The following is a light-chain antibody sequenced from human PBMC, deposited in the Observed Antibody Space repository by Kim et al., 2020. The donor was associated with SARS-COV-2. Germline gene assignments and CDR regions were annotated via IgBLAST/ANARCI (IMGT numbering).Light chain of an antibody. CDR2: AAS. V-gene: IGKV1-8*01. J-gene: IGKJ1*01. CDR3: QQYYSYPRT. CDR1: QGISSY. Sequence: AIRMTQSPSSLSASTGDRVTITCRASQGISSYLAWYQQKPGKAPKLLNYAASTLQSGVPSRFSGSGSGTDFTLTISCLQSEDFATYYCQQYYSYPRTFGQGTKVDIK.